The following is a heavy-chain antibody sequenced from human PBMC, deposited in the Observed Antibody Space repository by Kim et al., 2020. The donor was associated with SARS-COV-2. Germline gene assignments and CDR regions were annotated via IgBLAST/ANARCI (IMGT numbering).Heavy chain of an antibody. CDR2: INPDSGVT. J-gene: IGHJ4*02. CDR3: ARGNTETIDY. CDR1: GYTFTTRY. Sequence: ASVKVSCKTSGYTFTTRYLHWVRQAPGHGLEWMRRINPDSGVTDYAQRFQGRVTMTRDKSISTVCMELSSLRSDDTVVYYCARGNTETIDYWGQGTLVTVSS. V-gene: IGHV1-2*05.